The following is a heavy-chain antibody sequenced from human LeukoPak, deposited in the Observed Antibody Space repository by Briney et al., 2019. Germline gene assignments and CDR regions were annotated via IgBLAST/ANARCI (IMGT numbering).Heavy chain of an antibody. J-gene: IGHJ3*02. CDR2: FDPEDGET. Sequence: ASVKVSCKVSGYTLTELSMHWVRQAPGKGLEWMGGFDPEDGETIYAQKFQGRVTMTEDTSTGTAYMELSSLRSEDTAVYYCATQYYYDSSASAGFAFDIWGQGTMVTVSS. CDR3: ATQYYYDSSASAGFAFDI. CDR1: GYTLTELS. V-gene: IGHV1-24*01. D-gene: IGHD3-22*01.